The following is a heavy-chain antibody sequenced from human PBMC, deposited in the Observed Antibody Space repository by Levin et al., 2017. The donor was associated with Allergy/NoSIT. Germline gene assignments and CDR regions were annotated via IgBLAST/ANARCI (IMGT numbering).Heavy chain of an antibody. CDR3: ARDPSSGSSSSWSIYFDY. D-gene: IGHD6-13*01. Sequence: AASVKVSCKASGYTFTSYYMHWVRQAPGQGLEWMGIINPSGGSTSYAQKFQGRVTMTRDTSTSTVYMELSSLRSEDTAVYYCARDPSSGSSSSWSIYFDYWGQGTLVTVSS. J-gene: IGHJ4*02. CDR1: GYTFTSYY. V-gene: IGHV1-46*01. CDR2: INPSGGST.